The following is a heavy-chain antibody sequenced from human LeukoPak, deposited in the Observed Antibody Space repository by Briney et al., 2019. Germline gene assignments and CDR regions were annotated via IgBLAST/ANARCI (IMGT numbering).Heavy chain of an antibody. CDR2: ITSGSSYI. Sequence: PGGSLRLSCAASGFPFSTYTMTWVRQAPGKGLEWVSSITSGSSYIYYADSVKGRFTISRDNSKNSLYLQMNSLRTEDTALYYCAKVRAYYDSSGTFDYWGQGTLVTVSS. CDR3: AKVRAYYDSSGTFDY. J-gene: IGHJ4*02. V-gene: IGHV3-21*04. D-gene: IGHD3-22*01. CDR1: GFPFSTYT.